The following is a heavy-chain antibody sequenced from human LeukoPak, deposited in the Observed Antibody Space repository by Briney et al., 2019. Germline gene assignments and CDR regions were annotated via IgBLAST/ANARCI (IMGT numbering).Heavy chain of an antibody. CDR2: INPHSGGT. J-gene: IGHJ4*02. Sequence: ASVKVSCKASGYTFTAYSLLWVRQAPGQGLEWMGWINPHSGGTIYAQKFQGRVTMTRDTSISTAYLELSGLRSDDTAVYYCAKEGPYQLGDPDFWGQGTLVTVSS. V-gene: IGHV1-2*02. CDR1: GYTFTAYS. D-gene: IGHD2-2*01. CDR3: AKEGPYQLGDPDF.